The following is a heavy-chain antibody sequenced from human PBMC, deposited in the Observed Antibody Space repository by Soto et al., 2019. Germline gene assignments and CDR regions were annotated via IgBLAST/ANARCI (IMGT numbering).Heavy chain of an antibody. V-gene: IGHV1-69*01. CDR3: ARSQGSSTSLELYYYYYYGMDV. J-gene: IGHJ6*02. D-gene: IGHD2-2*01. CDR2: IIPIPGTA. Sequence: QVQLVQSGAEVKKPGSSVKFSCKASGGTFGSYAISWVRQAPGQGLEWMGGIIPIPGTANYAQKFQGRVTIAADESTSTAYMELSSLRSEDTAVYYCARSQGSSTSLELYYYYYYGMDVWGQGTTVTVSS. CDR1: GGTFGSYA.